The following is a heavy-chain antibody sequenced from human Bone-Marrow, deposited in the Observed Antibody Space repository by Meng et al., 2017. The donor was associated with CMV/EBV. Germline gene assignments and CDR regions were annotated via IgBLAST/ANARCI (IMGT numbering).Heavy chain of an antibody. D-gene: IGHD3-10*01. CDR2: INPDGKTT. V-gene: IGHV3-74*01. J-gene: IGHJ6*02. Sequence: GGSLRLSCAASGFTFSRDWMHWVRQDPGRGLVWVSRINPDGKTTDYADSVKGRFTISRDNAKNPLYLQMNSLRAEDTALYYCARDRTTPRRSLDVWGQGTTVTVSS. CDR1: GFTFSRDW. CDR3: ARDRTTPRRSLDV.